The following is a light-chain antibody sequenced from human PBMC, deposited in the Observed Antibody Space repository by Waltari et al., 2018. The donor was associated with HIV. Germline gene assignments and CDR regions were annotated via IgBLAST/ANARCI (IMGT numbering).Light chain of an antibody. CDR1: SSDIGGYNY. CDR3: SSYTSSSTLWGV. CDR2: DVR. J-gene: IGLJ1*01. Sequence: QSVLTQPASVSGSPGQSITISCTGTSSDIGGYNYVSWYQQHPGNVPKLMIFDVRKRPAGMSSRFSRSKSGNTASLNISGLQAEDEADYYCSSYTSSSTLWGVVGTGTKVTVL. V-gene: IGLV2-14*03.